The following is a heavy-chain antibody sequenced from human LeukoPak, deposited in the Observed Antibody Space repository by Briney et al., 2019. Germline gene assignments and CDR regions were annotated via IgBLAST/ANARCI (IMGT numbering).Heavy chain of an antibody. CDR2: IHYDGSYE. CDR3: ARNGRTTVTTDY. J-gene: IGHJ4*02. CDR1: GFTFSSYG. D-gene: IGHD4-17*01. Sequence: PGGSLRLSCAASGFTFSSYGMHWVRQAPGKGLEWVAFIHYDGSYEYYADSVKGRFTISRDNAKNSLYLQMNSLRAEDTAVYYCARNGRTTVTTDYWGQGTLVTVSS. V-gene: IGHV3-30*02.